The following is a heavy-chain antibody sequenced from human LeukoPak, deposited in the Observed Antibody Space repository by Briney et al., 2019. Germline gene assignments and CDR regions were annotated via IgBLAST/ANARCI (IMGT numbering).Heavy chain of an antibody. CDR3: ARRRDLYSGSYYPFDY. Sequence: ESLKISCKHSEYSFPNYCIGWVRQMPGKGLEWMGIIYPDDSDTRYSPSFQGQVTISADKSISTAYLQWSSLKASDTAMYYCARRRDLYSGSYYPFDYWGQGTLVTVSS. J-gene: IGHJ4*02. D-gene: IGHD1-26*01. CDR1: EYSFPNYC. V-gene: IGHV5-51*01. CDR2: IYPDDSDT.